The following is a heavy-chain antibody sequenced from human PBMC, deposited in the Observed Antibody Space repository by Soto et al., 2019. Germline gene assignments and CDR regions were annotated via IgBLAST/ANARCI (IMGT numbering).Heavy chain of an antibody. J-gene: IGHJ6*02. CDR3: ARGGDYDFWGGYPNPYYYYYGMDV. CDR1: GFTFSSYA. CDR2: ISYDGSNK. Sequence: QVQLVESGGGVVQPGRSLRLSCAASGFTFSSYAMHWVRQAPGKGLEWVAVISYDGSNKYYADSVKGRFTISRDNSKNTLYLQMNSLRAEDTAVYYCARGGDYDFWGGYPNPYYYYYGMDVWGQGTTVTVSS. V-gene: IGHV3-30-3*01. D-gene: IGHD3-3*01.